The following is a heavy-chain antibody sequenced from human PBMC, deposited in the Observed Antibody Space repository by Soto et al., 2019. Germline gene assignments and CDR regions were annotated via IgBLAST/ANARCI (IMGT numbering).Heavy chain of an antibody. J-gene: IGHJ6*02. CDR3: ASVWGRASGMDV. V-gene: IGHV3-23*01. CDR1: RFIFSSFA. CDR2: ISGSSGST. Sequence: PGGSLRLSCAASRFIFSSFAMSWVRQAPGKGLEWVSSISGSSGSTYYADSVKGRFTISRDNSENTLSLQMTGLRVEDTALYYCASVWGRASGMDVWGQGXTVTVYS. D-gene: IGHD1-26*01.